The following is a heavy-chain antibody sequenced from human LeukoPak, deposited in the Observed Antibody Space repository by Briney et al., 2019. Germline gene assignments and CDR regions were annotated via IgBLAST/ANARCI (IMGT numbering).Heavy chain of an antibody. J-gene: IGHJ4*02. D-gene: IGHD6-19*01. CDR2: TYYRSKWYN. Sequence: SQTLSPTCAISGDSVSSNSAAWNWIRQSPSRGLEWLGRTYYRSKWYNDYAVSVKSRITINPDTSKNQFSLQLNSVTPEDTAVYYCASTHSSGWYLVGYSFDYWGQGTLVTVSS. CDR3: ASTHSSGWYLVGYSFDY. CDR1: GDSVSSNSAA. V-gene: IGHV6-1*01.